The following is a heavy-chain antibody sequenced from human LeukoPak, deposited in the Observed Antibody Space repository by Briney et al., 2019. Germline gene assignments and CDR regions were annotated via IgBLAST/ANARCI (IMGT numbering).Heavy chain of an antibody. CDR1: GDSISSSSYY. CDR3: ARTSSSWFDP. CDR2: FYYSGST. Sequence: SETLSLTCTVSGDSISSSSYYWGWIRQPPGKGLEWIGSFYYSGSTNYNPSLKSRVTMSVDTSKNQFSLKLSSVTAADTAVYYCARTSSSWFDPWGQGTLVTVSS. D-gene: IGHD3-10*01. V-gene: IGHV4-39*07. J-gene: IGHJ5*02.